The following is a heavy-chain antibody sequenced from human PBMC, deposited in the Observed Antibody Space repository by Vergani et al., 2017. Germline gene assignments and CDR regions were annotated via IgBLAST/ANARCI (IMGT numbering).Heavy chain of an antibody. D-gene: IGHD2-15*01. Sequence: QLQLQESGPGLVKPSETLSLTCTVSGCSISSSSYYWGWIRQPPGKGLEWIGSIYYSGSTYYNPYLKSRVTISVDTSKNQFSLKLSSVTAADTAVYYCARSGSSDCSGGSCYYYYYGMDVWGQGTTVTVSS. CDR2: IYYSGST. CDR3: ARSGSSDCSGGSCYYYYYGMDV. J-gene: IGHJ6*02. CDR1: GCSISSSSYY. V-gene: IGHV4-39*01.